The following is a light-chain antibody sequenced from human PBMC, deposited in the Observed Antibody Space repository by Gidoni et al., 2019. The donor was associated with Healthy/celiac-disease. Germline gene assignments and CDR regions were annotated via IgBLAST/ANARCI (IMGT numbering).Light chain of an antibody. CDR1: QSVLYSSNNKNY. CDR3: QQYYSTPYT. CDR2: WAS. V-gene: IGKV4-1*01. J-gene: IGKJ2*01. Sequence: DIVMTQSPDSLAVSLGERATIHCKSSQSVLYSSNNKNYLAWYQKKPGQPPKLLIYWASTRESGVPNRFSGSGSGTDFTLTISSLQAEDVAVYYCQQYYSTPYTFGQXTKLEIK.